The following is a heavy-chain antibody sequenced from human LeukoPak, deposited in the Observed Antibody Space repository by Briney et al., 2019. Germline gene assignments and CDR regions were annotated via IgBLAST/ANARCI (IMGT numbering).Heavy chain of an antibody. CDR2: ISSSSSYI. CDR3: ARGDNYYDSSGTDY. J-gene: IGHJ4*02. Sequence: PGGSLRLSCAASGFTFSSYSMNWVRQAPVKGLEWVSSISSSSSYIYYADSVKGRFTISRDNAKNSLYLQMNSLRAEDTAVYYCARGDNYYDSSGTDYWGQGTLVTVSS. V-gene: IGHV3-21*01. D-gene: IGHD3-22*01. CDR1: GFTFSSYS.